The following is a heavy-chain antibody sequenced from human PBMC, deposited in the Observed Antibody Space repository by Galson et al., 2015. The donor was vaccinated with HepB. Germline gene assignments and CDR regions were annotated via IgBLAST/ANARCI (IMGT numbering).Heavy chain of an antibody. CDR3: AKDERSLQKYKYFYMDV. D-gene: IGHD1-1*01. J-gene: IGHJ6*03. CDR2: MSYDGSRK. V-gene: IGHV3-30*18. Sequence: SLRLSCAASGFTFSYYGMHWVRQAPGKGLEWVAVMSYDGSRKDYSDSVKGRFSISRDNAKNTLYLQMDSLRPEDTAVYYCAKDERSLQKYKYFYMDVWGKGTTVTVSS. CDR1: GFTFSYYG.